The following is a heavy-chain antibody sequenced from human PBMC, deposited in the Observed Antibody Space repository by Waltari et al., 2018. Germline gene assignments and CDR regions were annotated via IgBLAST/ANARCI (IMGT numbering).Heavy chain of an antibody. V-gene: IGHV4-38-2*01. J-gene: IGHJ2*01. Sequence: QVQLQESDPGLVKPSETLSLTCAVSGYSISSGYYWGWIRQPPGKGLEWIGSIYHSGSTYYNPSLKSRVTISVDTSKNQFSLKLSSVTAADTAVYYCARHHRSSGSHWYFDLWGRGTLVTVSS. D-gene: IGHD3-22*01. CDR2: IYHSGST. CDR3: ARHHRSSGSHWYFDL. CDR1: GYSISSGYY.